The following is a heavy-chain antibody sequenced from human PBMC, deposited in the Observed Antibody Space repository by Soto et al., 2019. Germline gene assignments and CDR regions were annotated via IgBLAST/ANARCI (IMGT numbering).Heavy chain of an antibody. CDR3: ARGVGSGSYYNQYNWFDP. CDR2: ISAYNGNT. CDR1: GYTFTNYG. V-gene: IGHV1-18*01. J-gene: IGHJ5*02. D-gene: IGHD3-10*01. Sequence: ASVKVSCKASGYTFTNYGISWVRQAPGQGLEWMGWISAYNGNTKHAQKLQGRVTMTTDTSTSTAYMELRSLRSDDTAVYYCARGVGSGSYYNQYNWFDPWGQGTLGTVSS.